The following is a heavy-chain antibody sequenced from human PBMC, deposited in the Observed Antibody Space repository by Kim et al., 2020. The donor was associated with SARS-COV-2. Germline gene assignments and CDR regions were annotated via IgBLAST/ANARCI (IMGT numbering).Heavy chain of an antibody. Sequence: GGSLRLSCAASGFTFSSYAMHWVRQAPGKGLEWVAVISYDGSNKYYADSVKGRFTISRDNSKNTLYLQMNSLRAGDTAVYYCARDPLSDYYDSSGPPSPYYFDYWGQGTLVTVSS. CDR1: GFTFSSYA. CDR2: ISYDGSNK. J-gene: IGHJ4*02. CDR3: ARDPLSDYYDSSGPPSPYYFDY. D-gene: IGHD3-22*01. V-gene: IGHV3-30*04.